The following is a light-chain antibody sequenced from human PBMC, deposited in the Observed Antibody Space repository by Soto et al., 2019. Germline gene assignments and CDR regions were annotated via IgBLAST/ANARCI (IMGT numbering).Light chain of an antibody. CDR2: ATS. Sequence: EIVLTQSPGTLSLSPGERATLSCRASQSVDSTYLAWYQQKPDQSPRLLIYATSTRAAGIPDRFSGSGSGTDFTLTISRLEPGDVAVYYCQQYDTSPPMYTFGQGTKVDIK. V-gene: IGKV3-20*01. J-gene: IGKJ2*01. CDR1: QSVDSTY. CDR3: QQYDTSPPMYT.